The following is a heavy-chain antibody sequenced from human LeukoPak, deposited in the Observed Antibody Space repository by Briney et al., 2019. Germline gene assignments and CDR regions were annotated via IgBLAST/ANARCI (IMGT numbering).Heavy chain of an antibody. CDR3: ARAGSPILYFDY. CDR2: ISSSSTYI. V-gene: IGHV3-21*01. CDR1: GLTFSGYS. D-gene: IGHD6-6*01. Sequence: SGGSLRLSCTASGLTFSGYSMNWVRQAPGKGLEWVSFISSSSTYIYYADSVKGRFTISRDNSKNTLYLQMNSLRAEDTAVYYCARAGSPILYFDYWGQGTLVTVSS. J-gene: IGHJ4*02.